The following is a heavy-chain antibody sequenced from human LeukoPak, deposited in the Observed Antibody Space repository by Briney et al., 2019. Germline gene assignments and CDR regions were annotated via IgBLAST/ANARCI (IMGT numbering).Heavy chain of an antibody. CDR2: ISGSGGST. CDR3: AKGPHGYSKTSAGF. V-gene: IGHV3-23*01. J-gene: IGHJ4*02. CDR1: GFTFSSYA. Sequence: PGGSLRLSCAASGFTFSSYAMSWVRQAPGKGVEWVSAISGSGGSTYYADSVKSRFTISRDNSKNTLYLQMNSLRAEDTAVYYCAKGPHGYSKTSAGFWGQGTLVTVSS. D-gene: IGHD4-11*01.